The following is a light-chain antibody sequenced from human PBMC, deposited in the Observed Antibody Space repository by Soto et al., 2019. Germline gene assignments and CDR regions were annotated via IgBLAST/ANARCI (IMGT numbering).Light chain of an antibody. V-gene: IGKV3-20*01. CDR1: QRVSSTF. CDR3: QQDGTSALT. Sequence: EIVLPQSPGTLSLSPGERATLSCRASQRVSSTFLAWYQQKPGQAPRLLIYGASSRATGIPDRFSGSGSGTDFTLNNRRLEPEEFAVYYCQQDGTSALTFGGGTKVEIK. J-gene: IGKJ4*01. CDR2: GAS.